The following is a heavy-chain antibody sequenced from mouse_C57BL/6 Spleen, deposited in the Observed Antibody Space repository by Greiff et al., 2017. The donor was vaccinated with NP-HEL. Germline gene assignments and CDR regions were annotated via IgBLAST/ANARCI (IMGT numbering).Heavy chain of an antibody. CDR2: INYDGSST. Sequence: LVESEGGLVQPGSSMKLSCTASGFTFSDYYMAWVRQVPEKGLEWVANINYDGSSTYYLDSLKSRFIISRDNAKNILYLQMSSLKSEDTATYYCARYDYDWYFDVWGTGTTVTVSS. CDR3: ARYDYDWYFDV. D-gene: IGHD2-4*01. J-gene: IGHJ1*03. CDR1: GFTFSDYY. V-gene: IGHV5-16*01.